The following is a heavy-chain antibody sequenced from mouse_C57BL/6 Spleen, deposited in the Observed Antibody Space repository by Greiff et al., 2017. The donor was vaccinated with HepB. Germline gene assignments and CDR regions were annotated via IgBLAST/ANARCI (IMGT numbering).Heavy chain of an antibody. Sequence: EVKLVESGPGMVKPSQSLSLTCTVTGYSITSGYDWHWIRHFPGNKLEWMGYISYSGSTNYNPSLKSRISITHDTSKNHFFLKLNSVTTEDTATYYCARGGGYDVEGYFDYWGQGTTLTVSS. CDR2: ISYSGST. CDR3: ARGGGYDVEGYFDY. J-gene: IGHJ2*01. D-gene: IGHD2-2*01. CDR1: GYSITSGYD. V-gene: IGHV3-1*01.